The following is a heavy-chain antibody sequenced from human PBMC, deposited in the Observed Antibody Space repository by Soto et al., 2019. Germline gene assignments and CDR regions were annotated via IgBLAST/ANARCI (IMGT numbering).Heavy chain of an antibody. D-gene: IGHD2-2*01. J-gene: IGHJ4*02. V-gene: IGHV4-39*01. Sequence: PSETLSLTCTVSGGSISSNSYYWVWIRQPPGKGLEWIGSIYYSGNTYYNPSLKSRVTMSVDTSNNQFSLKLKSVTAADMAVYYCGRLWCSTASCYGFDFWGQGTLDPVSS. CDR1: GGSISSNSYY. CDR3: GRLWCSTASCYGFDF. CDR2: IYYSGNT.